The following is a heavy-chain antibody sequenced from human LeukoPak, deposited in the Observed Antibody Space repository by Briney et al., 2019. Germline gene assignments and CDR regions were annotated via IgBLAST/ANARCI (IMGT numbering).Heavy chain of an antibody. D-gene: IGHD5-12*01. CDR3: ARVGYSGWNLEY. V-gene: IGHV3-30*02. CDR1: GFTFSTYG. CDR2: IWFDGSSK. J-gene: IGHJ4*02. Sequence: GGSLRLSCAASGFTFSTYGMQWVRQAPGKGLEWLSFIWFDGSSKHYADSVKGRFIISRDNSKSTLYLEMNSLRPEDTGVYYCARVGYSGWNLEYWGQGTLVTVSS.